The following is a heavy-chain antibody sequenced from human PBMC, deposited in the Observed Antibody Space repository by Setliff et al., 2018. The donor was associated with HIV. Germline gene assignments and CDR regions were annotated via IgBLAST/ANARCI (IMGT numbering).Heavy chain of an antibody. D-gene: IGHD3-10*01. CDR1: GYTFTSYD. V-gene: IGHV1-8*02. CDR2: MNPNSGNT. Sequence: ASVKVSCKASGYTFTSYDFNWVRQATGQGLEWMGWMNPNSGNTGYAQKFQGRVTMTRDTSTSTAYMELNSLRSEDTAVYYCARGSDSGSYSYYYGMDVWGQGTTVTVSS. CDR3: ARGSDSGSYSYYYGMDV. J-gene: IGHJ6*02.